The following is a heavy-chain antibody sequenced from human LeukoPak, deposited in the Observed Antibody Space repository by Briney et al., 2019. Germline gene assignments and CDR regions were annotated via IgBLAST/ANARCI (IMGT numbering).Heavy chain of an antibody. CDR1: GGSFSGHY. Sequence: PSETLSLTCAVYGGSFSGHYWTWIRQPPGKGLEWIGEINHSGSTNYNPSLKSRVTISVDTSKNQFSLKLSSVTAADTAVCYCARGKSDIVVVPGKSGPPHQYYFDYWGQGTLVTVSS. D-gene: IGHD2-2*01. CDR2: INHSGST. V-gene: IGHV4-34*01. J-gene: IGHJ4*02. CDR3: ARGKSDIVVVPGKSGPPHQYYFDY.